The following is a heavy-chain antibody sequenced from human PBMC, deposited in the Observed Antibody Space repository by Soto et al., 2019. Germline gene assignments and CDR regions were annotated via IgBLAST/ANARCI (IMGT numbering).Heavy chain of an antibody. V-gene: IGHV3-23*01. J-gene: IGHJ6*02. D-gene: IGHD2-2*01. CDR3: AKGIVVVPATIPRNRGNYYYGMDV. CDR1: GFTFSNYA. Sequence: EVQLLESGGGLVQPGGSLRLSCAASGFTFSNYAMTWVRQAPGKGLEWVSAISSGGTYTDYADSVKGRFTLSRDNSKNTLYLQMNSLRAEDTAVYYCAKGIVVVPATIPRNRGNYYYGMDVWGQGTTVTVSS. CDR2: ISSGGTYT.